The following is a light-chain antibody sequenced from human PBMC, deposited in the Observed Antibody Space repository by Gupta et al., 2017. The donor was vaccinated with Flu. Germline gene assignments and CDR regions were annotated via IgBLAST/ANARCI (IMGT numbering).Light chain of an antibody. V-gene: IGLV2-23*01. Sequence: ITISCTGTSSEVGSYNLVSWYQQHPGKAPKLMIYEGSKRPSGVSNRFSGSKSGNTASLTISGLQAEDEADYYCCSYAGSSTWVFGGGTKLTVL. CDR2: EGS. CDR3: CSYAGSSTWV. J-gene: IGLJ3*02. CDR1: SSEVGSYNL.